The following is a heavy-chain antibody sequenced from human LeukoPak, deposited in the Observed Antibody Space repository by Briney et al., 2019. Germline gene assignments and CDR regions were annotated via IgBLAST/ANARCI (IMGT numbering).Heavy chain of an antibody. Sequence: SETLSLTCTVSGGSISSSSYYWGWIRQPPGKGLEWIGSIYYSGSTYYNPSLKSRVTISVDTSKNQFSLKLSSVTAADTAVYYCAALIVGATGDAFDIWGQGTMVTVSS. J-gene: IGHJ3*02. D-gene: IGHD1-26*01. CDR1: GGSISSSSYY. CDR2: IYYSGST. CDR3: AALIVGATGDAFDI. V-gene: IGHV4-39*01.